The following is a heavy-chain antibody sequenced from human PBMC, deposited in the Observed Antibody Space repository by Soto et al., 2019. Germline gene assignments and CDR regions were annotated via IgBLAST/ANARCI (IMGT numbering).Heavy chain of an antibody. CDR2: ISSSSSFR. D-gene: IGHD2-21*01. CDR1: GFTFTNHN. J-gene: IGHJ4*02. Sequence: GGSVRLSCAASGFTFTNHNMNWVRQAPGKGLEWVSSISSSSSFRNYADSVKGRFSISRDNDKNLVYLQMDSLRAEDTAVYYCARDPPLSVLVVVATDDFWGQGTLVTVSS. V-gene: IGHV3-21*01. CDR3: ARDPPLSVLVVVATDDF.